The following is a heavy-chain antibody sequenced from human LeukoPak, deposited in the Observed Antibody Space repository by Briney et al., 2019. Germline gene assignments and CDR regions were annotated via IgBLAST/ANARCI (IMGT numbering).Heavy chain of an antibody. CDR1: GFTFGDYA. Sequence: GGSLRLSCTASGFTFGDYAMSWVRQAPGKGLEWVGFIRSKAYGGTTEYAASVKGRFIISRDDSKSIAYLQMNSLKTEDTAVYYCTRAQRRGYSGYDLGYWGQGTLVTVSS. J-gene: IGHJ4*02. CDR3: TRAQRRGYSGYDLGY. CDR2: IRSKAYGGTT. D-gene: IGHD5-12*01. V-gene: IGHV3-49*04.